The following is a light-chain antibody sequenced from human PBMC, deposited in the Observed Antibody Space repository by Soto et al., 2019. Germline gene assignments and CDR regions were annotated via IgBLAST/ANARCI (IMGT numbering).Light chain of an antibody. Sequence: DIQMTQSPSTLSASVGDRVTITCRASHIISSWLAWYQQKPGKAPKRLIYKASSLESGVPSRFSGSGYGTEFTLTISSLQPDDFATYYCQQYNSYPWTFGQGTKVEIK. CDR1: HIISSW. CDR2: KAS. CDR3: QQYNSYPWT. V-gene: IGKV1-5*03. J-gene: IGKJ1*01.